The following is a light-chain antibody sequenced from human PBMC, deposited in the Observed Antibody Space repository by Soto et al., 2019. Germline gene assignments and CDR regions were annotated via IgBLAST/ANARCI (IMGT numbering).Light chain of an antibody. J-gene: IGKJ3*01. CDR3: QNYYCGPFT. CDR1: QGINNY. Sequence: DIEMTQSPSSLSASVGDRVTITCRASQGINNYLVWYQQKPGTVPKLLIYAASTLQSGVPSWFSGRGCGTDFPLTICRLQPEYVATYLRQNYYCGPFTFVPGTKVEIK. CDR2: AAS. V-gene: IGKV1-27*01.